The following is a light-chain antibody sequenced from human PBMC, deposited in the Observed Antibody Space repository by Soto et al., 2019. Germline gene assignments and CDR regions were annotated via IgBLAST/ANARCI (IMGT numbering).Light chain of an antibody. J-gene: IGKJ4*01. CDR3: QQLKSFPLS. V-gene: IGKV1-9*01. CDR1: QGISSS. Sequence: IQLTKSPSSLSESVGDRVTITCRASQGISSSLAWYQQQPGKAPKLLIYAASTLQSGVPSRFSGSGSGTGFTLTISSLQPEDFATYYCQQLKSFPLSVGGGTNVDSK. CDR2: AAS.